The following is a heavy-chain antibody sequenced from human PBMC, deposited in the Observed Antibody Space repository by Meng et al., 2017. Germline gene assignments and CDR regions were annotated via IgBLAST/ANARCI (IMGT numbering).Heavy chain of an antibody. CDR2: IIPILGIA. V-gene: IGHV1-69*02. Sequence: QVQLGQAWAEVKKPGSSVKVSCKASGGTFSSYTISCVRQAPGQGLEWMGRIIPILGIANYAQKFQGRVTITADKSTSTAYMELSSLRSEDTAVYYCASRVAYYYDSSGYYKNWYFDLWGRGTLVTVSS. D-gene: IGHD3-22*01. J-gene: IGHJ2*01. CDR1: GGTFSSYT. CDR3: ASRVAYYYDSSGYYKNWYFDL.